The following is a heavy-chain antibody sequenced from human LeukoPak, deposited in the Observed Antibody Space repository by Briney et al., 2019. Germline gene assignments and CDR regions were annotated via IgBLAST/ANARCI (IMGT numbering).Heavy chain of an antibody. V-gene: IGHV1-69*05. CDR2: IIPILGTT. Sequence: SVKVSCKASGGTFSSYAFSWVRQAPGQGLQWMGGIIPILGTTNYAQQFQGRVTMTTDESTSTAFMDLSSLRSEDTAIYYCARGPLTVTTLGYYFDYWGQGTLVTVSS. D-gene: IGHD4-11*01. CDR1: GGTFSSYA. J-gene: IGHJ4*02. CDR3: ARGPLTVTTLGYYFDY.